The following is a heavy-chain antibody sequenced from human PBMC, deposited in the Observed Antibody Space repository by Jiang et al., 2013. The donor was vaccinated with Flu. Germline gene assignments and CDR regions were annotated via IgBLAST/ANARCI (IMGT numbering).Heavy chain of an antibody. CDR3: ARIIVVVPAAINAFDI. V-gene: IGHV1-8*01. D-gene: IGHD2-2*02. Sequence: GYAQKFQGRVTMTRNTSISTAYMELSSLRSEDTAVYYCARIIVVVPAAINAFDIWGQGTMVTVSS. J-gene: IGHJ3*02.